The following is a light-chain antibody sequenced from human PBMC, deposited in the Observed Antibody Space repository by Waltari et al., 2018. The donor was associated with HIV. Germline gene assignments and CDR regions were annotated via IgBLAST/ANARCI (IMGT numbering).Light chain of an antibody. V-gene: IGKV1-39*01. CDR3: QQSYSTPPT. Sequence: DIQMTPSPSSLSASVGDRVTITSRASQSISSYLNWYQQKPGKAPKLLIYAASSLQSGVPSRFSGSGSGTDFTLTISSLQPEDFATYYCQQSYSTPPTFGGGTKVEIK. CDR2: AAS. J-gene: IGKJ4*01. CDR1: QSISSY.